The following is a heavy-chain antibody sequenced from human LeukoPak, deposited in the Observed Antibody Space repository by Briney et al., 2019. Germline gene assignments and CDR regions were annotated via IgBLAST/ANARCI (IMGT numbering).Heavy chain of an antibody. CDR3: ARQEKNYYDSGSNFDY. CDR1: GGSISSYY. D-gene: IGHD3-10*01. V-gene: IGHV4-59*08. Sequence: SETLSLTCTVSGGSISSYYWSWIRQPPGKGLEWIGYIYYSGSTNYNPSLKSRVTISVDTSKNQFSLKLSSVTAADTAVYYCARQEKNYYDSGSNFDYGGQGTLVPVSS. CDR2: IYYSGST. J-gene: IGHJ4*02.